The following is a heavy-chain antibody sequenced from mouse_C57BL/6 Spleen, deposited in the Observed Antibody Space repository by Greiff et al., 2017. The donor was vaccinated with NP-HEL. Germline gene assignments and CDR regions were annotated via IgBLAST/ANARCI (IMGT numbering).Heavy chain of an antibody. V-gene: IGHV1-81*01. D-gene: IGHD2-5*01. Sequence: QVQLQQSGAELARPGASVKLSCKASGYTFTSYGISWVKQRTGQGLEWIGEIYPRSGNTYYNEQFKGQATLTADKSSSTAYMELRSLTSEDSAVYFCARQDYSNYFDYWGQGTTLTVSS. CDR1: GYTFTSYG. J-gene: IGHJ2*01. CDR3: ARQDYSNYFDY. CDR2: IYPRSGNT.